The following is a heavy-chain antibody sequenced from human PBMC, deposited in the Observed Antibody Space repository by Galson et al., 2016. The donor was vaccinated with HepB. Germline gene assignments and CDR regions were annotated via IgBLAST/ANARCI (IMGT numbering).Heavy chain of an antibody. V-gene: IGHV3-21*01. Sequence: SLRLSCAASGFTFSNYGMNWVRQAPGKGLEWVSSITSNSGYKYYADSVKGRFTISRDNAKKSLYLQMNSLRADDTAVYYCARSTYSSAASHDYWGQGTLSPSPQ. J-gene: IGHJ4*02. CDR1: GFTFSNYG. CDR3: ARSTYSSAASHDY. CDR2: ITSNSGYK. D-gene: IGHD6-25*01.